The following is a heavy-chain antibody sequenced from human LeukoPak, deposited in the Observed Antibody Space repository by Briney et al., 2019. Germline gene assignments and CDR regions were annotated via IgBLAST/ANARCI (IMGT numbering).Heavy chain of an antibody. CDR3: ARGETYYYGSGSPKNWFDP. J-gene: IGHJ5*02. CDR2: IIPILGMA. CDR1: GGTFSSYA. V-gene: IGHV1-69*04. D-gene: IGHD3-10*01. Sequence: GASVKVSCKASGGTFSSYAISWVRQAPGQGLEWMGRIIPILGMANYAQKFQGRVTITADKSTSTAYMELSSLRSEDTAVYYCARGETYYYGSGSPKNWFDPWGQGTLVTVSS.